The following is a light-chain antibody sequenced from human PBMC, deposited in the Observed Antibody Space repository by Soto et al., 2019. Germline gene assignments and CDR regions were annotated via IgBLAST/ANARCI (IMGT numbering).Light chain of an antibody. V-gene: IGKV3-11*01. CDR3: QQRSSWPIT. CDR1: PSVSNY. J-gene: IGKJ5*01. CDR2: GAS. Sequence: IVLTQSPATLSSSPGETATLSCRASPSVSNYLAWYQHKPGQAPRLLIHGASERATGIPARFSGSGSETDFTLTISIREPEDFALYYCQQRSSWPITFGQGTRREIK.